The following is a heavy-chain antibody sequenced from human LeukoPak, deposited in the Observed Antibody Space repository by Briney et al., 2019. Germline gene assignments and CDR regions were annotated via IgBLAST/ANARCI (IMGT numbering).Heavy chain of an antibody. CDR2: ISTNGDST. CDR1: GFTFSSYA. Sequence: GGSLRLSCAASGFTFSSYAMHWVRQAPGKGLEYVSAISTNGDSTYYANSVKGRFTISRDNSKNTLYLQMGSLRAEDMAVYYCARGSLSGVFRYFDWLSDYWGQGTLVTVSS. CDR3: ARGSLSGVFRYFDWLSDY. D-gene: IGHD3-9*01. V-gene: IGHV3-64*01. J-gene: IGHJ4*02.